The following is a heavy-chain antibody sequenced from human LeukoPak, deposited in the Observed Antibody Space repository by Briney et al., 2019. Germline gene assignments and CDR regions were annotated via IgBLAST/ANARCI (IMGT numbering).Heavy chain of an antibody. V-gene: IGHV1-58*02. CDR2: IVVGSGNT. CDR1: GFTFTSSA. CDR3: AADSWELLPRAFDI. D-gene: IGHD1-26*01. J-gene: IGHJ3*02. Sequence: ASVKVSCKASGFTFTSSAMQWVRQARGQRLEWIGWIVVGSGNTNYAQKFQERVTITGDMSASTAYMELSSLRSEDTAVYCCAADSWELLPRAFDIWGQGTMVTVSS.